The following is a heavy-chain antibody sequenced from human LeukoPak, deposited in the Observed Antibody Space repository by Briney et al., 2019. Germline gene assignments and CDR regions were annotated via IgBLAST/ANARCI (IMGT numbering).Heavy chain of an antibody. CDR3: ARGLYYDFWSGYYTPRYYMDV. V-gene: IGHV1-8*03. D-gene: IGHD3-3*01. Sequence: ASVKVSCKASGYTFTSYDINWVRQATGQGLEWMGWMNPNSGNTGYAQKFQGRGTITRNTSISTAYMELSILRSEDTAVYYCARGLYYDFWSGYYTPRYYMDVWGKGTTVTVSS. CDR1: GYTFTSYD. J-gene: IGHJ6*03. CDR2: MNPNSGNT.